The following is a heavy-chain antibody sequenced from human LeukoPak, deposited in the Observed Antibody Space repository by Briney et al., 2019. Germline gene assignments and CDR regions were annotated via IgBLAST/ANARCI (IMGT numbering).Heavy chain of an antibody. V-gene: IGHV3-48*03. CDR3: ARVSSSSPTWYFDY. D-gene: IGHD6-13*01. J-gene: IGHJ4*02. Sequence: GGSLRLSCAASGFTFSSYEMNWVRQAPGKGLEWVSYISSSGSTIYYADSVKGRFTISRDNAKNSLYLQMNSLRAEDTAVYFCARVSSSSPTWYFDYWGQGTLVTVSS. CDR2: ISSSGSTI. CDR1: GFTFSSYE.